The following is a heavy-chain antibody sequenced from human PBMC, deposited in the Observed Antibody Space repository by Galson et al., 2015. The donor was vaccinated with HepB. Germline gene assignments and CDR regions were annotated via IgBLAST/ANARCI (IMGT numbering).Heavy chain of an antibody. J-gene: IGHJ5*02. D-gene: IGHD3-3*01. CDR1: GASIRSGDYS. V-gene: IGHV4-30-2*01. Sequence: TLSLTCTVSGASIRSGDYSWSWIRQPPGKGLEWLGEIYHSGRTYYNPSLKSRGTISVDRSKKQFSPKLTSLTAADTAVYYFARGTNYDFLSGYYSSNWFDPWGQGSLVTVSS. CDR2: IYHSGRT. CDR3: ARGTNYDFLSGYYSSNWFDP.